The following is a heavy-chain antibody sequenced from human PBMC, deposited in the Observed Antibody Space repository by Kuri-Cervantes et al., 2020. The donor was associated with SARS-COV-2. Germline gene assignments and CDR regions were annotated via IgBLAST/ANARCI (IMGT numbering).Heavy chain of an antibody. V-gene: IGHV5-51*01. J-gene: IGHJ3*02. D-gene: IGHD6-6*01. Sequence: GGSLRLSCKGSGYSSTSYWIGWVRQMPGKGLEWMGIIYPGDSDTRYSPSFQGQATISADKSISTAYLQWSSLKASDTAMYYCAMSPSSAGAFDIWGQGTMVTVSS. CDR3: AMSPSSAGAFDI. CDR1: GYSSTSYW. CDR2: IYPGDSDT.